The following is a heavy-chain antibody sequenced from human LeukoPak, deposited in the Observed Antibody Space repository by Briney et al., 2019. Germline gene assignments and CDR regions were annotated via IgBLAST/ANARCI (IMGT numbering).Heavy chain of an antibody. Sequence: GGSLRLSCAASGFTVSSNYMSWVRQAPGEGLEWVSAISGSGGSTYYADSVKGRFTISRDNSKNTLYLQMNSLRAEDTAVYYCAKDSGSYWGFTDYWGQGTLVTVSS. D-gene: IGHD1-26*01. CDR1: GFTVSSNY. CDR2: ISGSGGST. CDR3: AKDSGSYWGFTDY. J-gene: IGHJ4*02. V-gene: IGHV3-23*01.